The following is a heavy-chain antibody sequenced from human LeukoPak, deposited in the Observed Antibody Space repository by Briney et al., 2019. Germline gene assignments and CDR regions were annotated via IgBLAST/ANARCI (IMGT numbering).Heavy chain of an antibody. V-gene: IGHV3-48*04. Sequence: GSLRLPCAASGLTFSSYALSWVRQAPGEGRGWGLYISSSGSTIYYADSVKGRFTISRDNAKNSLYLQMNSLRAEDTAVYYCARDDILTGYPTPFDYWGQGTLVTVSS. D-gene: IGHD3-9*01. CDR1: GLTFSSYA. CDR3: ARDDILTGYPTPFDY. J-gene: IGHJ4*02. CDR2: ISSSGSTI.